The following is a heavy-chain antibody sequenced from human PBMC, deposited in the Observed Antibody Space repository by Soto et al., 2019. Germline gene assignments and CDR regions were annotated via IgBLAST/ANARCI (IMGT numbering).Heavy chain of an antibody. D-gene: IGHD5-12*01. CDR1: GYTFSDYY. CDR2: NNPYSGAT. V-gene: IGHV1-2*04. J-gene: IGHJ5*02. CDR3: ARARANVAPNWFDP. Sequence: QVQLVRSGAEVKKPGASVKVSCKASGYTFSDYYVHWVRQAPGQGLEWMGWNNPYSGATNYAQKFQDWVTMTGDASVSTAYLDLTTLVSDDTAVYYCARARANVAPNWFDPWGQGTLVIVSS.